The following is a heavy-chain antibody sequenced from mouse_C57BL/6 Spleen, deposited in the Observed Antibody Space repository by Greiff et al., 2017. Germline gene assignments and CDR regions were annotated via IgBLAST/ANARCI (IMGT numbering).Heavy chain of an antibody. CDR1: GFTFSDYG. CDR2: ISSGSSTI. D-gene: IGHD4-1*01. Sequence: EVKLVESGGGLVKPGGSLKLSCAASGFTFSDYGMHWVRQAPEKGLEWVAYISSGSSTIYYADTVKGRFTISRDNAKNTLFLQMTSLRSEDTAMYYCARPRTGWYFDVGGTGTTVTVST. J-gene: IGHJ1*03. V-gene: IGHV5-17*01. CDR3: ARPRTGWYFDV.